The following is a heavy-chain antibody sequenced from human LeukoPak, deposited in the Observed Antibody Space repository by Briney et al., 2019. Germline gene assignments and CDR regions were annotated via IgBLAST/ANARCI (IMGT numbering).Heavy chain of an antibody. CDR1: GFIFSNYN. CDR3: ARENGKDYDFWSRAFSH. D-gene: IGHD3-3*01. CDR2: ISGSSSTI. V-gene: IGHV3-48*02. Sequence: PGGSLRLFCAASGFIFSNYNLNWVRQAPGKGLEWVAHISGSSSTIFYANSVRGRFTVSRDYAKNSSYLQMNSLRDDDTAVYYCARENGKDYDFWSRAFSHWGQGALVFVSS. J-gene: IGHJ4*02.